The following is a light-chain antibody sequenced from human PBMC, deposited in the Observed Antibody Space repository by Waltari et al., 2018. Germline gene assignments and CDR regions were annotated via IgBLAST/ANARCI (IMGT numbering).Light chain of an antibody. CDR2: KAS. J-gene: IGKJ2*01. CDR1: QSISSW. Sequence: DIQMTQSPSTLSASVGDRVTITCRASQSISSWLAWYQQKPGKVPKLLIHKASSLASGVPSRFSGSGSVTEFTLTISSLQPDDFATYYCQQYNSYSGTFGQGTKVEIK. CDR3: QQYNSYSGT. V-gene: IGKV1-5*03.